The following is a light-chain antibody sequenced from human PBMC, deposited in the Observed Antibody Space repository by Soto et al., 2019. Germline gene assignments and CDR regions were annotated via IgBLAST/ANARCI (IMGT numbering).Light chain of an antibody. CDR3: QQYGSSPT. J-gene: IGKJ1*01. CDR2: AAS. Sequence: DIQLTQSPSFLSASVGDRVTISCRASQGIHNYLAWYQHKPGKVPRLLIYAASALQSGVPSRFSGSGSGTDFTLTISRLEPEDFAVYYCQQYGSSPTFGQGTKVDI. V-gene: IGKV1-27*01. CDR1: QGIHNY.